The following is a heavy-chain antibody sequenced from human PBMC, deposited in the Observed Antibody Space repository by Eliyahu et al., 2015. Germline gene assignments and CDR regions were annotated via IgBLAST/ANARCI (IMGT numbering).Heavy chain of an antibody. CDR2: VFYSGTT. J-gene: IGHJ4*02. D-gene: IGHD1-7*01. Sequence: QLQLQESGPGLVKPSETLSLTCTVSGASISSSDYYWAWLRQPPGKGLEWMGTVFYSGTTYSNPSFKSRVSMSVDTSKNQYSLRLSSVTAADTSVYVCVSGPYNWNYWIDYWGPGILVTVSS. CDR3: VSGPYNWNYWIDY. V-gene: IGHV4-39*01. CDR1: GASISSSDYY.